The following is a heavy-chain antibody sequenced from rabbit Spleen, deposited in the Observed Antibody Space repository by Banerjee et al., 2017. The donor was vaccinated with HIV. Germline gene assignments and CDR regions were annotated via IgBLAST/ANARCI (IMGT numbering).Heavy chain of an antibody. Sequence: QSLEESGGDLVKPGASLTLTCTASGFSFSSSDYMCWVRQAPGKGLEWIACIAGSSGGFTYSATWAKGRFTCSKTSSTTVTLQMTSLTAADTATYFCARDLPGIIGWNFNLWGPGTLVTVS. CDR2: IAGSSGGFT. V-gene: IGHV1S40*01. CDR3: ARDLPGIIGWNFNL. J-gene: IGHJ4*01. D-gene: IGHD1-1*01. CDR1: GFSFSSSDY.